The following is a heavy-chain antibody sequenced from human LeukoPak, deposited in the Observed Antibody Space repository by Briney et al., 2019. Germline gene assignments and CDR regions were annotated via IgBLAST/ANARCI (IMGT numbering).Heavy chain of an antibody. D-gene: IGHD3-22*01. Sequence: GGSLRLSCAASGFNVSSNYISWVRQTPGKGLEWVSVIYRDGRTYYADSVKGRFTISRDNSKNTLYLQMNSLRTEDTAVYYCARERGGIVVVITSAFDIWGQGTMVTVSS. CDR2: IYRDGRT. J-gene: IGHJ3*02. V-gene: IGHV3-66*01. CDR3: ARERGGIVVVITSAFDI. CDR1: GFNVSSNY.